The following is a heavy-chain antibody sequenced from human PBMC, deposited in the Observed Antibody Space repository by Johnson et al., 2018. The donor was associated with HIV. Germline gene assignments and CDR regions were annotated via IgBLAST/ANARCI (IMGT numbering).Heavy chain of an antibody. CDR2: IRYDGSKI. CDR1: GFTLSSYG. D-gene: IGHD4-11*01. Sequence: QVQLVESGGGVVQPGGSLRLSCAASGFTLSSYGMHWVRQAPGKGLEWVAFIRYDGSKIYYAHSVKGRFTISRDNSKTTLFLQMNSLKVEDTAFYYCAKFPMTTVSPSDAFDIWGQGTMVTVSS. J-gene: IGHJ3*02. CDR3: AKFPMTTVSPSDAFDI. V-gene: IGHV3-30*02.